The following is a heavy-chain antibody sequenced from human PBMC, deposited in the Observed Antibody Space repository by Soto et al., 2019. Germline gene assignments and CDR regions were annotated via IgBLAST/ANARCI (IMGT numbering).Heavy chain of an antibody. J-gene: IGHJ6*02. CDR1: GDSISVGYY. CDR2: VSPSGTT. V-gene: IGHV4-31*03. Sequence: PSETLSLTCTVSGDSISVGYYWSWIRQHPGKCLEWIGYVSPSGTTYYNPSLKSRVSISTDRSKNQFSLEVSSVTAADTAVYYCARDRGSYGMDVWGQGTTVTVSS. CDR3: ARDRGSYGMDV.